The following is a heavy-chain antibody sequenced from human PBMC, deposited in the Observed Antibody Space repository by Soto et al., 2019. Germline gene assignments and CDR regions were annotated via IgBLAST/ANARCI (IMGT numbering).Heavy chain of an antibody. CDR3: ASALVPAADGELGYGEHVDY. D-gene: IGHD2-2*01. V-gene: IGHV1-69*12. Sequence: QVQLVQSGAEVKKPGSSVKVSCKASGGTFSSYAISWVRQAPGQGLEWMGGIIPIFGTANYAQKFQGRVTITADESTSTAYMELSSLRSEDTAVYYCASALVPAADGELGYGEHVDYGGQGTRVTGSS. CDR2: IIPIFGTA. J-gene: IGHJ4*02. CDR1: GGTFSSYA.